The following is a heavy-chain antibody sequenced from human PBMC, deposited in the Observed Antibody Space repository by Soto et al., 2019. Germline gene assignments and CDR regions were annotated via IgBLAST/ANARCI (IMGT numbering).Heavy chain of an antibody. CDR3: ARGDEMTAVTIFEY. V-gene: IGHV1-69*01. CDR1: GGAFGRYS. J-gene: IGHJ4*02. CDR2: VIPVFNTS. Sequence: QVQLEQSGPEVRRPGTSVKVSCKASGGAFGRYSVSWVRQAPGQGLEWIGGVIPVFNTSNYSLKFQGRVAISADESASTVFMELRGLRSEDTALYYCARGDEMTAVTIFEYWGQGPQVTVSS. D-gene: IGHD4-17*01.